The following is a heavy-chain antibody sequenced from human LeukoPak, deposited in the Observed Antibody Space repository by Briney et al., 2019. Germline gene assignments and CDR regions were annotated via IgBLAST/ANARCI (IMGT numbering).Heavy chain of an antibody. D-gene: IGHD3-10*01. CDR1: GGSISSSSYY. J-gene: IGHJ6*03. Sequence: SETLSLTCTVSGGSISSSSYYWGWIRQPPGKGLEWIGSIYYSGSTYYNPSLKSRVTISVDTSKNQFSLKLSSVTAADTAVYYCARPAGSRYYYYYMDVWGKGTTVTVSS. V-gene: IGHV4-39*01. CDR3: ARPAGSRYYYYYMDV. CDR2: IYYSGST.